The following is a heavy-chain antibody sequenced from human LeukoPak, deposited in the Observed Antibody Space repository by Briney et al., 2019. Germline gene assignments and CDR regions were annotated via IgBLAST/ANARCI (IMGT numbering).Heavy chain of an antibody. J-gene: IGHJ4*02. CDR2: IYYSGST. Sequence: SETLSLTCAVSGGSISSGGYSWSWIRQPPGKGLEWIGYIYYSGSTYYNPSLKSRVTIPVDTSKNQFSLKLSSVTAADTAVYYCARVSGDFGVVHLFDYWGQGTLVTVSS. V-gene: IGHV4-30-4*07. D-gene: IGHD3-3*01. CDR3: ARVSGDFGVVHLFDY. CDR1: GGSISSGGYS.